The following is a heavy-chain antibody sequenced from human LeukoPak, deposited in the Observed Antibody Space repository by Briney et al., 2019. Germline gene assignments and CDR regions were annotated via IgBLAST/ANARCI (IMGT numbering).Heavy chain of an antibody. Sequence: NPSQTLSLTCAVSGGSISSGGYSWSWIRQPPGKGLEWIGYIYHSGSTYYNPSLKSRVTISVDRSKNQFSLKLSSVTAADTAVYYCARDRPTGDPRFNWYFDLWGRGTLVTVSS. CDR3: ARDRPTGDPRFNWYFDL. D-gene: IGHD7-27*01. CDR1: GGSISSGGYS. V-gene: IGHV4-30-2*01. J-gene: IGHJ2*01. CDR2: IYHSGST.